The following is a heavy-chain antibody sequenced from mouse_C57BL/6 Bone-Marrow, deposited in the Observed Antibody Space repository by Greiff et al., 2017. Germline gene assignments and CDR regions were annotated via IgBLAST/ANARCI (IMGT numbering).Heavy chain of an antibody. V-gene: IGHV1-64*01. Sequence: QVQLQQPGAELVKPGASVKLSCKASGYTFTSYWTHWVKQRPGQGLEWIGMIHPNSGSTNYNEKFKSKATLTVDKSSSTAYMQLSSLTSEDSAVYYCARSAFITTAVAGGFAYWGQGTLVTVSA. J-gene: IGHJ3*01. CDR1: GYTFTSYW. CDR3: ARSAFITTAVAGGFAY. D-gene: IGHD1-1*01. CDR2: IHPNSGST.